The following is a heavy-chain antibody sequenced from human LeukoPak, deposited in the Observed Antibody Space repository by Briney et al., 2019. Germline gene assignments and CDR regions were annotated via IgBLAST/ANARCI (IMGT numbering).Heavy chain of an antibody. V-gene: IGHV3-11*01. CDR1: GFTFSDSY. Sequence: PGGSLRLSCAASGFTFSDSYMNWIRQAPGKGLEWVSYISPSGTTMFSADSVKGRFTISSDNSKNSLYLQMNSLRAEDTAVYYCAREGIVVAPGTFDLWGQGTLVTVST. D-gene: IGHD3-22*01. J-gene: IGHJ3*01. CDR2: ISPSGTTM. CDR3: AREGIVVAPGTFDL.